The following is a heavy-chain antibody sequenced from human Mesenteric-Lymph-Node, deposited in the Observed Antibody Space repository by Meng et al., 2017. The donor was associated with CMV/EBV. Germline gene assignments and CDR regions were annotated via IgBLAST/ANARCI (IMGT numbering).Heavy chain of an antibody. Sequence: GSLKISCAASGFTFTSYAMTWIRQAPGKGLQWVSTISGSGETRFHAKSVEGRFTISRDNSKNTLYLQMNSLTAEDTAVYYCAKDLGHSSSGYYYYYGMDVWGQGTTVTVSS. D-gene: IGHD6-6*01. CDR1: GFTFTSYA. CDR3: AKDLGHSSSGYYYYYGMDV. J-gene: IGHJ6*02. CDR2: ISGSGETR. V-gene: IGHV3-23*01.